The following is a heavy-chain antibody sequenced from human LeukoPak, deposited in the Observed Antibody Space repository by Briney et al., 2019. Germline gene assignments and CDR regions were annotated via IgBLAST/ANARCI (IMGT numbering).Heavy chain of an antibody. D-gene: IGHD1-14*01. V-gene: IGHV4-39*01. CDR1: GGSVSTISHF. CDR3: ARRDHTGRSHAWFDP. Sequence: PSETLSLTCTVSGGSVSTISHFWDWVRQPPGKGLEWIVSLSDTGTTYYNPSLESRVTMSVDTSKNQFSLKLTSVTVADTAVYYCARRDHTGRSHAWFDPWGQGTLVTVSS. CDR2: LSDTGTT. J-gene: IGHJ5*02.